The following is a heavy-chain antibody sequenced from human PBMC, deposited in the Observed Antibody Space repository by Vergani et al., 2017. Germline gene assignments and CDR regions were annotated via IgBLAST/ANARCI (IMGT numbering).Heavy chain of an antibody. CDR2: LSASDRRT. V-gene: IGHV3-23*01. Sequence: EVQLLESGGDLVQPGGSLRLSCAASGFTFIMHAMSWVRQAPGKGLEWVSTLSASDRRTHYADSVKGRFTISRYISKNTLFLHMNSLRPEDTAVYYCAKVGRSEVAGTFGAFDIWGQGTMVTVSS. J-gene: IGHJ3*02. D-gene: IGHD6-19*01. CDR3: AKVGRSEVAGTFGAFDI. CDR1: GFTFIMHA.